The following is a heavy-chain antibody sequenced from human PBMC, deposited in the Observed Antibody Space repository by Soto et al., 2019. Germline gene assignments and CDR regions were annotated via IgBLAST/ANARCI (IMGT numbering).Heavy chain of an antibody. CDR1: GGSISSPSYN. CDR2: FFYGGRT. J-gene: IGHJ4*02. V-gene: IGHV4-39*01. D-gene: IGHD1-1*01. CDR3: ATVASTHFDS. Sequence: QVQLQQSGPGLLKPSETLSLTCTVSGGSISSPSYNWGWVRQPPGNGPEWIGSFFYGGRTHYSPSLESRLSISVDTARSQVSLILTSVTAADTAVYYCATVASTHFDSWGRGALVVVSS.